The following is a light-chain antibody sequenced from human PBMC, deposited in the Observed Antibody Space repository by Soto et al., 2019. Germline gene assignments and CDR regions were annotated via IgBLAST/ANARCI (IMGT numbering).Light chain of an antibody. Sequence: DIVMTQSPLSLPVTPGEPASISCRSSQSLLHSNGYNYLDWYLQKPGQSPQLLIYLGSNRASGGPDRFSGRGSGTDFTLKISRVEAKDVGVYYCMQALQTPYTFGQGTKLEIK. CDR1: QSLLHSNGYNY. J-gene: IGKJ2*01. CDR3: MQALQTPYT. V-gene: IGKV2-28*01. CDR2: LGS.